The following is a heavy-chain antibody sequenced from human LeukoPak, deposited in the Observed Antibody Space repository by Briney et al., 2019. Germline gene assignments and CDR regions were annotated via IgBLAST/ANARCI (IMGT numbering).Heavy chain of an antibody. CDR1: GGSISSYY. CDR2: IYYSGST. V-gene: IGHV4-59*08. J-gene: IGHJ4*02. D-gene: IGHD6-13*01. Sequence: PSETLSLACTVSGGSISSYYWSWIRQPPGKGLEWIGYIYYSGSTNYNPSLKSRVTISVDTSKNQFSLKLSSVTAADTAVYYCARHGRYSSSWLDYWGQGTLVTVSS. CDR3: ARHGRYSSSWLDY.